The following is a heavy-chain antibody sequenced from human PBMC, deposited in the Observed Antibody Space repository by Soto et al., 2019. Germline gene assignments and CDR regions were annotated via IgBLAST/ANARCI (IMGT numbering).Heavy chain of an antibody. V-gene: IGHV3-7*01. CDR1: GFTFSGYA. CDR3: ARDFYGGYTYGPGDY. CDR2: IHGDGGKI. D-gene: IGHD5-18*01. J-gene: IGHJ4*02. Sequence: GGSLRLSCVASGFTFSGYAMSWVRQAPGKGLEWVANIHGDGGKIYYVDSVKGRFTISRDNAKRSLYLQMNSLRAEDTAVYYCARDFYGGYTYGPGDYWGQGALVTVSS.